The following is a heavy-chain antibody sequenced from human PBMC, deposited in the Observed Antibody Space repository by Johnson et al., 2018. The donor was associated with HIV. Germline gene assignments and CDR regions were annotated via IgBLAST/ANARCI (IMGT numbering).Heavy chain of an antibody. CDR2: IRYDGSNK. CDR3: GKVSGGGFVRWDI. V-gene: IGHV3-30*02. J-gene: IGHJ3*02. Sequence: QVQLVESGGGVVQPGGSLRLSCAASGFTFSSYGMHWVRQAPGKGLEWVAFIRYDGSNKYYADSVKGRFTISRDNSKNTLYLQMNSLRAGHTAVYYCGKVSGGGFVRWDIWGQGTMVTVSS. CDR1: GFTFSSYG. D-gene: IGHD3-10*01.